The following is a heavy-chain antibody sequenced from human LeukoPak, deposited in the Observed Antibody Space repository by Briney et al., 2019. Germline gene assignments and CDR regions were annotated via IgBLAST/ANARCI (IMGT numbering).Heavy chain of an antibody. J-gene: IGHJ6*02. V-gene: IGHV4-34*01. D-gene: IGHD1-14*01. CDR1: GGSFSGYY. Sequence: SETLSLTCAVYGGSFSGYYWSWIRQPPGKGLEWIGEINHSGSTNYNPSLKSRVTISVDTSKNQFSLKLSSVTAADTAVYYCARKNYYGMDVWGQGTTVTVSS. CDR2: INHSGST. CDR3: ARKNYYGMDV.